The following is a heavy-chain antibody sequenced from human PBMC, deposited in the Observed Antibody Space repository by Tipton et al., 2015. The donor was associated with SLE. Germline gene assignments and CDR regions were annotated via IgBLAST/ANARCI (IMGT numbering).Heavy chain of an antibody. D-gene: IGHD3-10*01. CDR2: IYHSGST. CDR3: ARGRLWFGEAWFDY. Sequence: LRLSCAVSGYSISSGYYWGWIRQPPGKGLEWIGSIYHSGSTYYNPSLKSRVTISVDTSKNQFSPKLSSVTAADTAVYYCARGRLWFGEAWFDYWGQGTLVTVSS. J-gene: IGHJ4*02. CDR1: GYSISSGYY. V-gene: IGHV4-38-2*01.